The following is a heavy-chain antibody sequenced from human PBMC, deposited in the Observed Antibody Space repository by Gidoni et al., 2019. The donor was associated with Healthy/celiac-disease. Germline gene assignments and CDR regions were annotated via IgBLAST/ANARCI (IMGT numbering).Heavy chain of an antibody. CDR3: ARDGNYDFWSGYYTNGYYYYGMDV. D-gene: IGHD3-3*01. Sequence: QVQLVESGGGVVQPGRSLRLSCAASGFTFSSYGMHWVRQAPGKGLEWVAVIWDDGSNKYYADSVKGRFTISRDNSKNTLYLQMNSLRAEDTAVYYCARDGNYDFWSGYYTNGYYYYGMDVWGQGTTVTVSS. CDR2: IWDDGSNK. V-gene: IGHV3-33*01. J-gene: IGHJ6*02. CDR1: GFTFSSYG.